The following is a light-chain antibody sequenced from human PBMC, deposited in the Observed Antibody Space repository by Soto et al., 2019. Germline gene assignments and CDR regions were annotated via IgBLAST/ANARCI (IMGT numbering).Light chain of an antibody. V-gene: IGKV1-33*01. CDR3: QQYDNLPRT. CDR2: DAS. J-gene: IGKJ1*01. Sequence: DIQMTQSPSSLSESVGDRVTITCQASQDISNYLNWYQQKPGKAPKLLIYDASNLETGVPSRFSGSGSGTYFTSTISSLQPEDIATYYCQQYDNLPRTFGQGTKVEIK. CDR1: QDISNY.